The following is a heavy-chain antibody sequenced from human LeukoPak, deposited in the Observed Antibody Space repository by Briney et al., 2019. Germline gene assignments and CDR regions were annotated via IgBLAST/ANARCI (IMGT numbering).Heavy chain of an antibody. D-gene: IGHD3-22*01. CDR1: GFTFSSYA. Sequence: GGSLRLSCAASGFTFSSYAMHWVRQAPGKGLEWVAVISYDGSNKYYADSVKGRFTISRDNSKNTLYLQMNSLRAEDTAVYYCAREPPGNYDDSGDYYAYFDYWGQGSLVTVSS. J-gene: IGHJ4*02. V-gene: IGHV3-30-3*01. CDR2: ISYDGSNK. CDR3: AREPPGNYDDSGDYYAYFDY.